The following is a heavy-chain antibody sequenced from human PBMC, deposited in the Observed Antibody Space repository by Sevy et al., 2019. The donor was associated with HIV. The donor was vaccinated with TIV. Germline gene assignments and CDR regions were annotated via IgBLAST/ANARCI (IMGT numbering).Heavy chain of an antibody. V-gene: IGHV3-7*01. D-gene: IGHD6-19*01. CDR3: TKFYGTGSYVDY. Sequence: GSSLRLSCAASGLTFSSYWMSWVRQAPGKGLEWVANIKEDGSEQYYVDSVKGRFTVSRDNAKNSLYLQMNSLRAEDTAVYYCTKFYGTGSYVDYWGQGTLVTVSS. J-gene: IGHJ4*02. CDR2: IKEDGSEQ. CDR1: GLTFSSYW.